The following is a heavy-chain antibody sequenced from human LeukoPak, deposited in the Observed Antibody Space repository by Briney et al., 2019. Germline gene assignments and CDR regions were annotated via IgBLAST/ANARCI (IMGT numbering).Heavy chain of an antibody. V-gene: IGHV1-18*01. D-gene: IGHD3-3*01. CDR1: GYTFTSNG. CDR2: ISAYNGNT. CDR3: ARATNDFWSGYSPPYFDY. Sequence: ASVKVSCKASGYTFTSNGISWVRQAPGQGLEWMGWISAYNGNTNYEQKLQGRVTMTTDTSTSTAYMELRSLRSDDTAVYYCARATNDFWSGYSPPYFDYWGQGTLVTVSS. J-gene: IGHJ4*02.